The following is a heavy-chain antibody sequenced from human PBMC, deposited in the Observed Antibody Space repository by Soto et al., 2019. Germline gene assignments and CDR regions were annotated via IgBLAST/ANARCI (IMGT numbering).Heavy chain of an antibody. CDR1: GYTFTGYY. CDR2: INPNSGGT. D-gene: IGHD6-13*01. J-gene: IGHJ5*02. CDR3: AREKKGYSSSWYSNWFDP. V-gene: IGHV1-2*04. Sequence: GASVKVSCKASGYTFTGYYMHWVRQAPGQGLEWMGWINPNSGGTNYAQKFQGWGTMTRDTSISTAYMELSRLRSDDTAVYYCAREKKGYSSSWYSNWFDPWGQGTLVTVSS.